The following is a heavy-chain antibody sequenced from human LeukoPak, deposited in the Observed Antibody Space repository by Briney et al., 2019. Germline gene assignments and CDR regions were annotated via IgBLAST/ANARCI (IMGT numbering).Heavy chain of an antibody. D-gene: IGHD3-10*01. CDR1: GYSISSGYY. Sequence: SETLSLTCTVSGYSISSGYYWSWIRQPAGKGLEWIGRIYTSGSTNYNPSLKSRVTISVDTSKNQFSLKLSSVTAADTAVYYCAGNYYGSGSYYSEDRYWGQGTLVTVSS. CDR2: IYTSGST. J-gene: IGHJ4*02. V-gene: IGHV4-61*02. CDR3: AGNYYGSGSYYSEDRY.